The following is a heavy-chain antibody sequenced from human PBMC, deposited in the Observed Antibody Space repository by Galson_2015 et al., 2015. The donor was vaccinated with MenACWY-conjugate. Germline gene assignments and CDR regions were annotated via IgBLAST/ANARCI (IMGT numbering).Heavy chain of an antibody. CDR1: GGTFSTYA. V-gene: IGHV1-69*13. CDR3: ARGPEGGYYSAY. J-gene: IGHJ4*02. Sequence: SVKVSCKASGGTFSTYAISWVRQAPGQGLEWMGGIIPIFGTANYAQRFRGRVTITADESASTAYMELSSLRSEDTAVYYCARGPEGGYYSAYWRQGALVTVSS. CDR2: IIPIFGTA. D-gene: IGHD3-22*01.